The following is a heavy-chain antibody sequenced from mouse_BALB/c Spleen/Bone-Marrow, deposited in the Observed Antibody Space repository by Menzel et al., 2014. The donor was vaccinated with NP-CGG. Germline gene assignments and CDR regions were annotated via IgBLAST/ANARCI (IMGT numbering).Heavy chain of an antibody. Sequence: VQLQQSGAELVKPGASVKLSCKASGYTFXSYYMYWVKQRPGQGLEWIGEINPSNGGTNFNEKFKSKATLTVDKSSSTAYMQLGSLTSEDSAVYYCTREGDSPFAYWGQGTLVTVSA. CDR1: GYTFXSYY. J-gene: IGHJ3*01. CDR3: TREGDSPFAY. D-gene: IGHD2-13*01. V-gene: IGHV1S81*02. CDR2: INPSNGGT.